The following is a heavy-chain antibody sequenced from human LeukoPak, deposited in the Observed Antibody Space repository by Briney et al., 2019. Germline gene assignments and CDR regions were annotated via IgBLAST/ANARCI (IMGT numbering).Heavy chain of an antibody. V-gene: IGHV3-48*03. CDR3: AREKLSFFDSSGYFDH. CDR2: ISSSGSAI. J-gene: IGHJ4*02. Sequence: PGGSLRLSCAASGFTFSSYAMNWVRQAPGKGLEWVSLISSSGSAIHYADSVRGRFTISRDNAKNSLFLQMSRLRAEDTAVYYCAREKLSFFDSSGYFDHWGQGTLVTVSS. D-gene: IGHD3-22*01. CDR1: GFTFSSYA.